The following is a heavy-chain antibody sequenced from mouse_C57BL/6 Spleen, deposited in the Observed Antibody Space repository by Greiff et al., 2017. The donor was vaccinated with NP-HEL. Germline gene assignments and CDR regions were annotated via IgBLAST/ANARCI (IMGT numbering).Heavy chain of an antibody. CDR2: ISSGSSTI. CDR3: AKIYDGYYWYFDV. J-gene: IGHJ1*03. CDR1: GFTFSDYG. D-gene: IGHD2-3*01. V-gene: IGHV5-17*01. Sequence: VHLVESGGGLVKPGGSLKLSCAASGFTFSDYGMHWVRQAPEKGLEWVAYISSGSSTIYYADTVKGRFTISRDNAKNTLFLQMTSLRSEDTAMYYCAKIYDGYYWYFDVWGTGTTVTVSS.